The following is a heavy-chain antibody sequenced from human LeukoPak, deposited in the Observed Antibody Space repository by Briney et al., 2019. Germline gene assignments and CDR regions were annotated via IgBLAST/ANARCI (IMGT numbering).Heavy chain of an antibody. J-gene: IGHJ6*03. D-gene: IGHD3-9*01. Sequence: SVKVSCKASGGTFSSYAISWVRQAPGQGPEWMGGIIPIFGTANYAQKFQGRVTITADESTSTAYMELSSLRSEDTAVYYCARNARVRYFDRLLYGYYYYYYMDIWGKGTTVTVSS. CDR2: IIPIFGTA. V-gene: IGHV1-69*13. CDR3: ARNARVRYFDRLLYGYYYYYYMDI. CDR1: GGTFSSYA.